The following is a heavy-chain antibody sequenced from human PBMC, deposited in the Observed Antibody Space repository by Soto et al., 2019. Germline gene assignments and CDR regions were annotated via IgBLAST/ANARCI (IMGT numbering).Heavy chain of an antibody. CDR1: GFTFSGSD. Sequence: EVQLVESGGGLVQPGGSLRLSCAVSGFTFSGSDMHWVRQATGKGLEWVSAIGISGDIYYSDSVKGRFTISRENAKNSLYLQMNSLEVADTAVYFCVREACSSRACSSWDYLDVWGRGTTVTVSS. CDR3: VREACSSRACSSWDYLDV. J-gene: IGHJ6*03. V-gene: IGHV3-13*01. D-gene: IGHD2-2*01. CDR2: IGISGDI.